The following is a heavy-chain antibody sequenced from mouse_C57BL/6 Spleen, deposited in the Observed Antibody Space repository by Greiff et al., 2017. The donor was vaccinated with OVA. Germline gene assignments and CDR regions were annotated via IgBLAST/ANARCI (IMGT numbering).Heavy chain of an antibody. CDR2: IYPGSGST. V-gene: IGHV1-55*01. D-gene: IGHD3-2*02. Sequence: VQLQQPGAELVKPGASVKMSCKASGYTFTSYWITWVKQRPGQGLEWIGDIYPGSGSTNYNEKFKSKATLTVDTSSSTAYIQLSSLSSEDSAVDYCARARDSSGSLGYWGQGTTLTVSS. J-gene: IGHJ2*01. CDR3: ARARDSSGSLGY. CDR1: GYTFTSYW.